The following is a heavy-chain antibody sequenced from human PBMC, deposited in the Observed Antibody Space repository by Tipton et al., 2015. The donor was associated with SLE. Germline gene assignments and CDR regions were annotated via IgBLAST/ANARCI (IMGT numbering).Heavy chain of an antibody. CDR1: GVTFSSFA. V-gene: IGHV3-23*01. Sequence: SLRLSCVVSGVTFSSFAMSWFRQAPGKGPAWVASINSNGGTANHADSVRGRFTISRDNSKNMLYLQMNSLRAEDTAVYYCGTTSTDYGMDVWGQGTTVTVSS. D-gene: IGHD2-8*02. J-gene: IGHJ6*02. CDR2: INSNGGTA. CDR3: GTTSTDYGMDV.